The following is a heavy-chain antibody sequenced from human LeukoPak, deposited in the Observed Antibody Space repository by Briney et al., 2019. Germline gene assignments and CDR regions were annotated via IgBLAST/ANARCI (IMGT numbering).Heavy chain of an antibody. J-gene: IGHJ4*02. CDR2: IYYSGST. CDR1: GGSISTSSYY. CDR3: ARQTGRGDY. V-gene: IGHV4-39*01. D-gene: IGHD3-10*01. Sequence: PSETLSLTCTVSGGSISTSSYYWGWIRQPPGKGLEWIGSIYYSGSTYYNPSLRSRVTISVDTSKNQFSLKLTSVTAADTAVYYCARQTGRGDYWGQGTLVTVSS.